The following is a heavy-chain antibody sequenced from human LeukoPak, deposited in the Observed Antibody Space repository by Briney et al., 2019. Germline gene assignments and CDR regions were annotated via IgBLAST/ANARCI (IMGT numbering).Heavy chain of an antibody. V-gene: IGHV3-7*01. D-gene: IGHD4-17*01. CDR2: IKQDGSEK. J-gene: IGHJ4*02. CDR1: GFTFSSYW. CDR3: AREGGDYGDYFPDY. Sequence: GGSLRLSCAASGFTFSSYWMSWVRQAPGKGLEWVANIKQDGSEKYYVDSVKGRFTISRDNAKNSLYLQMNSLRAEDTAVYYCAREGGDYGDYFPDYWGQGTLVTVSS.